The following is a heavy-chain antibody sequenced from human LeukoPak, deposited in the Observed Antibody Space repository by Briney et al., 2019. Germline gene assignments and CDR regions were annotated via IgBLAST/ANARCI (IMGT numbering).Heavy chain of an antibody. CDR1: GGPIYSYY. V-gene: IGHV4-4*07. J-gene: IGHJ6*03. D-gene: IGHD3-22*01. CDR3: ARLKFYDSTGYSPGHYMDV. Sequence: SETLSLTCTVSGGPIYSYYWSWIRQTAGKGLEWIGRLYPGVSTNYNPSLKSRVTMSVDTSKNQFALKLSAVTAADTAVCYCARLKFYDSTGYSPGHYMDVWGKGTTVTVSS. CDR2: LYPGVST.